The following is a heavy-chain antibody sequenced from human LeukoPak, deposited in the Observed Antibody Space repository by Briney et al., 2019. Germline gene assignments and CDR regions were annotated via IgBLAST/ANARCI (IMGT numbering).Heavy chain of an antibody. CDR1: GYSFTDYF. D-gene: IGHD2-15*01. CDR3: ARGGGGLAY. CDR2: INPNSGGT. V-gene: IGHV1-2*02. Sequence: ASVKVSCKASGYSFTDYFIHWVRQAPGQGLEWMGWINPNSGGTNYAQKFRGRVTMTRDTSISTAYMELTSLTSDDTAVYFCARGGGGLAYWGPGTLVTVSS. J-gene: IGHJ4*02.